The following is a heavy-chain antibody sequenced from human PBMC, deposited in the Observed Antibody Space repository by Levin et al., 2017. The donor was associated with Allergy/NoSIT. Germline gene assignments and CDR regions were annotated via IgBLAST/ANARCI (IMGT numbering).Heavy chain of an antibody. V-gene: IGHV3-23*01. J-gene: IGHJ5*02. CDR3: AKGLGYCSGGSCLNWFDP. Sequence: SGGSLRLSCAASGFTFSSYAMSWVRQAPGKGLEWVSAISGSGGSTYYADSVKGRFTISRDNSKNTLYLQMNSLRAEDTAVYYCAKGLGYCSGGSCLNWFDPWGQGTLVTVSS. CDR1: GFTFSSYA. D-gene: IGHD2-15*01. CDR2: ISGSGGST.